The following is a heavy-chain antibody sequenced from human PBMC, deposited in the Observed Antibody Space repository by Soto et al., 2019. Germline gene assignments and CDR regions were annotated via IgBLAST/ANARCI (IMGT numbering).Heavy chain of an antibody. CDR3: ARERDSSGWYWFDP. CDR1: GGSISSYY. D-gene: IGHD6-19*01. Sequence: PSETLSLTCTVSGGSISSYYWSWIRQPPGKGLEWIGYIYYSGSTNYNPSLKSRVTISVDTSKNQFSLKLSSVTAADTAVYYCARERDSSGWYWFDPWGQGTRVTVSS. J-gene: IGHJ5*02. V-gene: IGHV4-59*01. CDR2: IYYSGST.